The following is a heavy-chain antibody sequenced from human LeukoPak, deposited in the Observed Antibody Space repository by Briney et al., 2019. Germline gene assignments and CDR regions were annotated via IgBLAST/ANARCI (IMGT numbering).Heavy chain of an antibody. J-gene: IGHJ4*03. CDR1: GFSFSNYA. D-gene: IGHD1/OR15-1a*01. Sequence: GGSLRLSCAASGFSFSNYAMAWVRQGPGKGLEWVSTIRGTGSSTNYADSVEGRFTISRDNSRNTLFLQMNSLRGEDTAVYFCAKGTLSIWPVPFDSWGQGTLVTVSS. CDR2: IRGTGSST. V-gene: IGHV3-23*01. CDR3: AKGTLSIWPVPFDS.